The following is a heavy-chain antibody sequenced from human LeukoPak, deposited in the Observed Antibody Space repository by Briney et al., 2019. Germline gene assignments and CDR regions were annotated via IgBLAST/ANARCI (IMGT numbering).Heavy chain of an antibody. J-gene: IGHJ5*02. D-gene: IGHD3-10*01. CDR1: GGSFSGYY. Sequence: SETLSLTCAVYGGSFSGYYWSWIRQPPGKGLEWIGEINHSGSTNYNPSLKSRVTISVDTSKNQYSLKLSSVTAADTAVYYCARDMWFGELLSRNWFDPWGQGTLVTVSS. CDR2: INHSGST. V-gene: IGHV4-34*01. CDR3: ARDMWFGELLSRNWFDP.